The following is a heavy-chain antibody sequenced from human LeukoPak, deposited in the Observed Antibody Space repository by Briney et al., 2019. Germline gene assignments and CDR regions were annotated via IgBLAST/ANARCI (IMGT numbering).Heavy chain of an antibody. Sequence: SQTLSLTCAISGDSVSSNSGAWNWIRQSPSRGLEWLGRTYYRSMWYYEYAESVKSRIASKPDTSKNQFSLHLNSVTPEDTAVYYCAGARSGSHPDLWGQGTLVTASS. CDR1: GDSVSSNSGA. CDR2: TYYRSMWYY. CDR3: AGARSGSHPDL. V-gene: IGHV6-1*01. D-gene: IGHD1-26*01. J-gene: IGHJ5*02.